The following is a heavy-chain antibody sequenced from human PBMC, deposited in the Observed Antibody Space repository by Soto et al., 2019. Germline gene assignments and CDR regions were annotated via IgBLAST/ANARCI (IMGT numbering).Heavy chain of an antibody. V-gene: IGHV3-66*01. Sequence: GGSLRLSCAASGFTVSSNYMSWVRKAPGKGLEWVSVIYSGGSTYYADSVKGRFTISRDNSKNTLYLQMNSLRAEDTAVYYCARRRIVVVPAARGDHFDYWGQGTLVTVSS. D-gene: IGHD2-2*01. CDR2: IYSGGST. J-gene: IGHJ4*02. CDR1: GFTVSSNY. CDR3: ARRRIVVVPAARGDHFDY.